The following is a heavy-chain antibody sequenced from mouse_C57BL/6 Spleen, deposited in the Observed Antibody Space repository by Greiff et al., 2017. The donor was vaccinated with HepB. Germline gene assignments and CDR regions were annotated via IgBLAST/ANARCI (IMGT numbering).Heavy chain of an antibody. CDR1: GYSITSGYY. Sequence: EVKLQESGPGLVKPSQSLSLTCSVTGYSITSGYYWNWIRQFPGNKLEWMGYISYDGSNNYNPSLKNRISITRDTSKNQFFLKLNSVTTEDTATYYCARPPYYYGSRGNRGWYFDVWGTGTTVTVSS. CDR2: ISYDGSN. V-gene: IGHV3-6*01. J-gene: IGHJ1*03. CDR3: ARPPYYYGSRGNRGWYFDV. D-gene: IGHD1-1*01.